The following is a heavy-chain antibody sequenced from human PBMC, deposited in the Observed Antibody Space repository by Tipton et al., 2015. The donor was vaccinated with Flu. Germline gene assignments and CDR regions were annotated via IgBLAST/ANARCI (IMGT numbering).Heavy chain of an antibody. CDR2: INHSGST. D-gene: IGHD3-10*01. Sequence: LRLSCAVYGRSFSGYYWSWIRQPPGKGLEWIGEINHSGSTNYNPSLKSRVTISVGTSKNQFSLKLSSVTAADTAVYYCARVTELLWFGEARGWFDPWGQGTLVTVSS. V-gene: IGHV4-34*01. J-gene: IGHJ5*02. CDR1: GRSFSGYY. CDR3: ARVTELLWFGEARGWFDP.